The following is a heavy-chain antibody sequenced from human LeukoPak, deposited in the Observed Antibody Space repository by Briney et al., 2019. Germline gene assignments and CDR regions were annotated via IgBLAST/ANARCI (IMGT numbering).Heavy chain of an antibody. V-gene: IGHV3-23*01. CDR1: GFTFTSYA. CDR2: ISGSGDST. D-gene: IGHD5-18*01. Sequence: GGSLRLSCAASGFTFTSYAMSWVRQAPGKGLEWVSSISGSGDSTYYADSVKGRLTISRDNAKNTLYLHMNSLRAEDTALYWCARWDTGMAAFDLWGQGTLVTVSS. J-gene: IGHJ4*02. CDR3: ARWDTGMAAFDL.